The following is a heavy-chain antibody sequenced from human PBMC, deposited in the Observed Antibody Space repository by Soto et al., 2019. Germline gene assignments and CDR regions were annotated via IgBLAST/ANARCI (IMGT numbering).Heavy chain of an antibody. CDR2: IYYSGST. CDR3: ARGGGYYDFWSGYYTGYYYMDV. CDR1: GGSISSGGYY. V-gene: IGHV4-31*03. Sequence: QVQLQESGPGLVKPSQTLSLTCTVSGGSISSGGYYWSWIRQHPGKGLEWIGYIYYSGSTYYNPSLTTRVTISVDTSKTQCALKLCSVTAADTAVYYCARGGGYYDFWSGYYTGYYYMDVWGKGTTVTVSS. J-gene: IGHJ6*03. D-gene: IGHD3-3*01.